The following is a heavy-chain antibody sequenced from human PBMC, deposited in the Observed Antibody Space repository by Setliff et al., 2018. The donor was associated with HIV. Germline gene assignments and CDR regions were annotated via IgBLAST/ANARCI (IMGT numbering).Heavy chain of an antibody. CDR3: ARDDHYYDLGSIYSDWYFDL. Sequence: SVKVSCKASGGTFRKYSISWVRQAPGQGLEWMGGIIPIFGSTRYAQKFQDRVTITADGSTDTVEMQLSSLTSEDTAVYYCARDDHYYDLGSIYSDWYFDLWDRGTQVTVSS. V-gene: IGHV1-69*13. CDR2: IIPIFGST. CDR1: GGTFRKYS. J-gene: IGHJ2*01. D-gene: IGHD3-10*01.